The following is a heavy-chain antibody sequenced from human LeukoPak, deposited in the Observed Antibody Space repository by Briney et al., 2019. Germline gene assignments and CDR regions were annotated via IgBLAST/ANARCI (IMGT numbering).Heavy chain of an antibody. J-gene: IGHJ4*02. V-gene: IGHV3-30-3*01. CDR2: ISYDGGNQ. CDR3: ARWAYDY. CDR1: VYTLYIYA. Sequence: GGTLRLFRTASVYTLYIYATHCVCHAPDKGRESVADISYDGGNQHYADSAKGRFSISRDNSKNTMYLQKDTLRAEDTAVYDCARWAYDYWGQGTMVTVSS.